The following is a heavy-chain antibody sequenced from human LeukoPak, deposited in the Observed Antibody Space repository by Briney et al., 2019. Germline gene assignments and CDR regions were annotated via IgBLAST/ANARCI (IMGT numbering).Heavy chain of an antibody. CDR2: IYYSGST. D-gene: IGHD3-3*01. CDR3: ARHRKVITIFGVVPAAVDY. J-gene: IGHJ4*02. Sequence: SETLSLTCTVSGGSISSSSYYWGWIRQPPGKGLEWIGSIYYSGSTYYNPTLKSRVTISVDTSENQFSLKLNSVTAADTAVYFCARHRKVITIFGVVPAAVDYWGQGTLVTISS. V-gene: IGHV4-39*01. CDR1: GGSISSSSYY.